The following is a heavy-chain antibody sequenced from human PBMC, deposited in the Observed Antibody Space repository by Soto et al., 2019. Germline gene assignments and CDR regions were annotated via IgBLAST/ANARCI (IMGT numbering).Heavy chain of an antibody. Sequence: GGSLRLSCEASGFTFSRVSMNWVRQVPGKGLEWVASISSGSSDTWYADSVKGRFIISRDNSKNTLYLQMNSLRAEDTAVYYCARKGDAVVPAAMGYYYGMDVWGQGTTVTVSS. D-gene: IGHD2-2*01. V-gene: IGHV3-21*01. CDR2: ISSGSSDT. J-gene: IGHJ6*02. CDR3: ARKGDAVVPAAMGYYYGMDV. CDR1: GFTFSRVS.